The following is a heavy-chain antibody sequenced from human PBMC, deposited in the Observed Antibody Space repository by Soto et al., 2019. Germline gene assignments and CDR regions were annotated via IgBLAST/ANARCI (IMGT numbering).Heavy chain of an antibody. D-gene: IGHD6-13*01. CDR2: IYYTGGT. J-gene: IGHJ4*02. Sequence: SETLSLTCSVSGGSISSYYWNWMRQPPGKGLEWIGYIYYTGGTNYNPSLKSRVTLSLDTSKNQFSLTLSSVTAADTAVYYCARDSSYSNFDYWGRGSLVTVSS. V-gene: IGHV4-59*01. CDR3: ARDSSYSNFDY. CDR1: GGSISSYY.